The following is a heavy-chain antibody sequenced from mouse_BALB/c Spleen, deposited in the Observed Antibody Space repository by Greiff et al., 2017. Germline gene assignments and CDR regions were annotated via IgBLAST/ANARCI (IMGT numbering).Heavy chain of an antibody. V-gene: IGHV5-12-2*01. CDR1: GFTFSSYT. J-gene: IGHJ4*01. CDR2: ISNGGGST. CDR3: ARHYGSAMDY. Sequence: EVKVVESGGGLVQPGGSLKLSCAASGFTFSSYTMSWVRQTPEKRLEWVAYISNGGGSTYYPDTVKGRFTISRDNAKNTLYLQMSSLKSEDTAMYYCARHYGSAMDYWGQGTSVTVSS. D-gene: IGHD1-1*01.